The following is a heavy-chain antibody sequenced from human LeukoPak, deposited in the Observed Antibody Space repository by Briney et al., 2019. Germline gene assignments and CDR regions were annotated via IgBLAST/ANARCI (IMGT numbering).Heavy chain of an antibody. Sequence: PSGTLSLTCAASGGSISSSNWWSWVRQPPGKGLEWIGEIYHSGSTNYNPSLKSRVTISVDKSKNQFSLKLSSATAADTAVYYCARSAIAAAGTDYYYYMDVWGKGTTVTVSS. D-gene: IGHD6-13*01. CDR2: IYHSGST. V-gene: IGHV4-4*02. J-gene: IGHJ6*03. CDR1: GGSISSSNW. CDR3: ARSAIAAAGTDYYYYMDV.